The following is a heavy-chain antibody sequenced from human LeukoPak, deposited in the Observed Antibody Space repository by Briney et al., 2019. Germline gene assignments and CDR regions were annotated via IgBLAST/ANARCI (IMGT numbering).Heavy chain of an antibody. V-gene: IGHV1-2*02. CDR3: ARVLYYDILTGYGNAFDI. D-gene: IGHD3-9*01. CDR2: INPNSGGT. Sequence: ASVKVSCKASGYTFTGYYMHWVRQAPGQGREWMGWINPNSGGTNYAQKFQGRVTMTRDTSISTAYMELSRLRSDDTAVYYCARVLYYDILTGYGNAFDIWGQGTVVTVSS. CDR1: GYTFTGYY. J-gene: IGHJ3*02.